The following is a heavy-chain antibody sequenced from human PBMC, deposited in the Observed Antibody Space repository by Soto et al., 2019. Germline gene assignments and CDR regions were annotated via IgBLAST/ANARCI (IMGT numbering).Heavy chain of an antibody. Sequence: SVKVSCKASGYTFTGYYMHWVRQAPGQGLEWMGGIIPIFGTANYAQKLQGRVTITADESTSTAYMEPSSLRSEDTAVYYCARDYYGSGTFTPAAPPYYYYGMDVWGQGTTVT. CDR3: ARDYYGSGTFTPAAPPYYYYGMDV. J-gene: IGHJ6*02. V-gene: IGHV1-69*13. D-gene: IGHD3-10*01. CDR2: IIPIFGTA. CDR1: GYTFTGYY.